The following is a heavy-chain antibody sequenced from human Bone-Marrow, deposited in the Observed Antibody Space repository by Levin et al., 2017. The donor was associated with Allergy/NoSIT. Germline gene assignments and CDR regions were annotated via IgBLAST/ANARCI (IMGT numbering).Heavy chain of an antibody. V-gene: IGHV3-30*18. CDR1: GFTFSSYG. Sequence: PWGSLRLSCAASGFTFSSYGIHWVRQAPGTGLEWVAAISGSGNQKYYADSVKGRFTISRDNSRNTLDLQMNTLRPEDTAVYYCAKRSGTATVNYYGMDVWGQGTAVIVPS. D-gene: IGHD5-24*01. J-gene: IGHJ6*02. CDR2: ISGSGNQK. CDR3: AKRSGTATVNYYGMDV.